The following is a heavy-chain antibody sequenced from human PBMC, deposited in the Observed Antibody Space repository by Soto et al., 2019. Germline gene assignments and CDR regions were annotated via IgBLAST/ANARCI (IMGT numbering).Heavy chain of an antibody. J-gene: IGHJ4*02. Sequence: SVKVSGEASGVTCSSYAISWVRQPPGQGLEWMGGIIPIFGTANYAQKFQGRVTITADESTSTAYMELSSLRSEDMAVYYCARDNYDSSGRFDYWCQVSLVTVSS. D-gene: IGHD3-22*01. CDR1: GVTCSSYA. CDR3: ARDNYDSSGRFDY. CDR2: IIPIFGTA. V-gene: IGHV1-69*13.